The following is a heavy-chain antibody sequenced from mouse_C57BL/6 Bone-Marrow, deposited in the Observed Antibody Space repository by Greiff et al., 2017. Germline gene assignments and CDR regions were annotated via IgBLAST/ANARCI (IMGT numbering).Heavy chain of an antibody. CDR3: GYYGSSPWFAY. Sequence: EVQVVESGEGLVKPGGSLKLSCAASGFTFSSYAMSWVRQTPEKRLEWVAYISSGGDYIYYADTVKGRFTISRDNARNTLYLQMSSLKSEDTAMYYCGYYGSSPWFAYWGQGTLVTVSA. V-gene: IGHV5S21*01. CDR2: ISSGGDYI. J-gene: IGHJ3*01. CDR1: GFTFSSYA. D-gene: IGHD1-1*01.